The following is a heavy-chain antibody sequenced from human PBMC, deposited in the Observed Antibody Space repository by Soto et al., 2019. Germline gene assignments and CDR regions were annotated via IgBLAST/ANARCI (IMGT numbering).Heavy chain of an antibody. V-gene: IGHV2-26*01. D-gene: IGHD6-13*01. Sequence: QVTVKESGAVLVKPTETLTLTCTVSGFSFSNAGLGVSWSRQPPGKPPAWLAHIFSNDKKSYITSRKISLTSSTHTSKSQVVLPMTTMDPVVTATYCCASTYTTSWHWFDPWGQGTLVTVSS. J-gene: IGHJ5*02. CDR2: IFSNDKK. CDR1: GFSFSNAGLG. CDR3: ASTYTTSWHWFDP.